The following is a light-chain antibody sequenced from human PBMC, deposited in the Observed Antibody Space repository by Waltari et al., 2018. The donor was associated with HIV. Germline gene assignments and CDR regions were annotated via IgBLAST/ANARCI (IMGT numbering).Light chain of an antibody. CDR2: KAS. J-gene: IGKJ1*01. CDR3: QHQGT. Sequence: DIQMTQSPSTLSASVGERVTITCRASQSISSWLAWYQQKPGKAPKLLIYKASSLESGVPSRFIGSGSGTEFTLTISSLQPDAFATYYCQHQGTFGQGTKVEIK. CDR1: QSISSW. V-gene: IGKV1-5*03.